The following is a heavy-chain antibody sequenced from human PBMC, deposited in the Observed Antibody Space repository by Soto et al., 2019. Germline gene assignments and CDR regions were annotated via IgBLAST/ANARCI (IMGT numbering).Heavy chain of an antibody. CDR2: INSDGSST. Sequence: EVQLVESGGGLVQPGGSLRLSCAASGFTFSSYWMHWVRQAPGKGLVWVSRINSDGSSTSYADSVKGRFTISRDTAKNTLYLQMSSLVADDTAVYYCAIRARYDDSCGYFYYWGQGTLVTVSS. CDR1: GFTFSSYW. J-gene: IGHJ4*02. CDR3: AIRARYDDSCGYFYY. V-gene: IGHV3-74*01. D-gene: IGHD3-22*01.